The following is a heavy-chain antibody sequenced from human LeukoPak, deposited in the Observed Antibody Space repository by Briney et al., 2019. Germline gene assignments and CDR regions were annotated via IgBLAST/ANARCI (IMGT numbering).Heavy chain of an antibody. CDR3: ARGRQNYDFWSGYSHDAFDI. CDR1: GGTFSSYA. V-gene: IGHV1-69*04. J-gene: IGHJ3*02. Sequence: ASVKVSCKASGGTFSSYAISLVRQAPGQGLEWTGRIIPILGIANYAQKFQGRVTITADKSTSTAYMELSSLRSEDTAVYYCARGRQNYDFWSGYSHDAFDIWGQGTMVTVSS. D-gene: IGHD3-3*01. CDR2: IIPILGIA.